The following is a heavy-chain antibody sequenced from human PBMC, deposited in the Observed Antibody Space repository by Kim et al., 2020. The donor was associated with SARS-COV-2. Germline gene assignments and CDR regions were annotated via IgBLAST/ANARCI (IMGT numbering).Heavy chain of an antibody. CDR2: ITPSGGST. D-gene: IGHD1-26*01. CDR1: GGTITSYY. V-gene: IGHV1-46*01. Sequence: ASVKVSCTASGGTITSYYIHWVRQAPGQRLEWMGLITPSGGSTSYAQKFQGRVTMTRDRATSTFYMELSSLRSEDTAMYYCATGYSNSWFNPLDYWGQGT. CDR3: ATGYSNSWFNPLDY. J-gene: IGHJ4*02.